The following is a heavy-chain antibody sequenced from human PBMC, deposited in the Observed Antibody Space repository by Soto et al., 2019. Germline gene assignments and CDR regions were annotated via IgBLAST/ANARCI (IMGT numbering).Heavy chain of an antibody. CDR1: GGTFSSYA. V-gene: IGHV1-69*06. D-gene: IGHD3-16*01. Sequence: QVQLVQSGAEVKKPGSSVKVSCKASGGTFSSYAISWVRQAPGQGLEWMGGIIPIFGTANYAQKFQGRVTITADKSTSTAYMELSSPRSEDTAVYYCARGRVGDGAYYYGMDVWGQGTTVTVPS. CDR2: IIPIFGTA. CDR3: ARGRVGDGAYYYGMDV. J-gene: IGHJ6*02.